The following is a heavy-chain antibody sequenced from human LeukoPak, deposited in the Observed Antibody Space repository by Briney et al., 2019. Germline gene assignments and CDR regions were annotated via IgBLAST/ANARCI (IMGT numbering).Heavy chain of an antibody. V-gene: IGHV1-2*06. CDR3: ARVLIQQLVPNYYYYYYMDV. D-gene: IGHD6-13*01. Sequence: ASVKVSCKASGYTFTGYYMHWVRQAPGQGLEWMGRINPNSGGTNYAQKFQGRVTISVDTSKNQFSLKLSSVTAADTAVYYCARVLIQQLVPNYYYYYYMDVWGKGTTVTVSS. CDR1: GYTFTGYY. CDR2: INPNSGGT. J-gene: IGHJ6*03.